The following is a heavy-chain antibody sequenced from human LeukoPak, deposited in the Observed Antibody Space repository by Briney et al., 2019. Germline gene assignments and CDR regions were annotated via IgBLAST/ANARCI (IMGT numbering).Heavy chain of an antibody. CDR3: ARDLGYSYGLVDAFDI. V-gene: IGHV1-2*06. Sequence: GASVKVSCKASGYTFTAYSVHWVRQAPGQGLEWMGRINPNSGVTNYAQKFQGRVTMTRDTSISTAYMELSRLRSDDTAVYYCARDLGYSYGLVDAFDIWGQGTMVTVSS. CDR1: GYTFTAYS. D-gene: IGHD5-18*01. CDR2: INPNSGVT. J-gene: IGHJ3*02.